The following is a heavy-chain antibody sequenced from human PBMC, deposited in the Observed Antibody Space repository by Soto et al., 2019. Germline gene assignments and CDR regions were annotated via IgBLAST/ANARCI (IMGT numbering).Heavy chain of an antibody. J-gene: IGHJ6*03. V-gene: IGHV3-33*01. CDR2: IWYDGSNK. CDR3: ARDQKRYNWNANYYMDV. CDR1: GFTFSSYG. Sequence: GGSLRLSCAASGFTFSSYGMHWVRQAPGKGLEWVAVIWYDGSNKYYADSVKGRFTISRDNSKNTLYLQMNSLRAEDTAVYYCARDQKRYNWNANYYMDVWGKGTTVTVSS. D-gene: IGHD1-20*01.